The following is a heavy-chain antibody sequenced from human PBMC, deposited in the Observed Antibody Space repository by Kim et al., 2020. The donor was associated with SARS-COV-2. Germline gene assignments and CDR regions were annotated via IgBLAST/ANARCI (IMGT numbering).Heavy chain of an antibody. J-gene: IGHJ4*02. CDR3: ARGYTTIDY. Sequence: STISYADSVKGRFTISRDNAKNSLYLQMNSLRAEDTAVYYCARGYTTIDYWGQGTLVTVSS. D-gene: IGHD2-2*02. CDR2: STI. V-gene: IGHV3-48*03.